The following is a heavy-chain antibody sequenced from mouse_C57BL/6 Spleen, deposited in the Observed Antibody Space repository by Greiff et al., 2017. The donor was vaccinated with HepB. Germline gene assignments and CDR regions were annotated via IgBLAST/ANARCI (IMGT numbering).Heavy chain of an antibody. CDR3: TTDDRAWFAY. CDR2: IDPENGDT. J-gene: IGHJ3*01. V-gene: IGHV14-4*01. Sequence: VQLQQSGAELVRPGASVKLSCTASGFNIKDDYMHWVKQRPEQGLEWIGWIDPENGDTEYASKFQGKATITADTSSNTAYLQLSSLTSEDTAVYYCTTDDRAWFAYWGQGTLVTVSA. CDR1: GFNIKDDY.